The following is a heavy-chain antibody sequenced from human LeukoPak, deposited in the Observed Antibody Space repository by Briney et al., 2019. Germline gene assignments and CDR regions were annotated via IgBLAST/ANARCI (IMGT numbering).Heavy chain of an antibody. J-gene: IGHJ4*02. CDR2: IKSDGSST. V-gene: IGHV3-74*01. D-gene: IGHD4-23*01. CDR3: ARVDGGNTAYNY. Sequence: GGSLRLSCAASGFTFSSYWMHWVRQAPGKGLVWVSDIKSDGSSTSYADSVKGRFTVSRDNAKNTLHLQMNGLRAEDTAVYYCARVDGGNTAYNYWGQGTLVTGSS. CDR1: GFTFSSYW.